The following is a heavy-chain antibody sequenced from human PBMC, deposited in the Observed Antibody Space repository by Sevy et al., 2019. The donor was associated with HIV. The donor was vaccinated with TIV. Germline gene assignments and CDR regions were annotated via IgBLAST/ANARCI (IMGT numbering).Heavy chain of an antibody. CDR3: AKDGYCSSTSCVNWFDP. CDR1: AFTFRSNG. CDR2: IRYDGSDK. D-gene: IGHD2-2*01. J-gene: IGHJ5*02. Sequence: GESLKISCAASAFTFRSNGMHWVRQVPGKGPEWVAFIRYDGSDKYYADSVKGRFTISRDNSKNTLYLQMNSLRAEDTAVYYCAKDGYCSSTSCVNWFDPWGQGTLVTVSS. V-gene: IGHV3-30*02.